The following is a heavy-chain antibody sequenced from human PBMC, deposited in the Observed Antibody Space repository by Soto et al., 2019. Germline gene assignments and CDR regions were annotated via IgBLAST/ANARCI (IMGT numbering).Heavy chain of an antibody. D-gene: IGHD2-2*01. J-gene: IGHJ4*02. V-gene: IGHV4-34*02. CDR1: GESFSGYY. Sequence: QVQLQQWGAGLLKPSETLSLTCAVYGESFSGYYWSWIRQPPGKGLEWIGEINHSGVTNYTPSLKARLIISVDTSKNQFSLKLSSVTAADTAVYYCARGSAVLVPAAPSFHYWGQGTLVTVSS. CDR3: ARGSAVLVPAAPSFHY. CDR2: INHSGVT.